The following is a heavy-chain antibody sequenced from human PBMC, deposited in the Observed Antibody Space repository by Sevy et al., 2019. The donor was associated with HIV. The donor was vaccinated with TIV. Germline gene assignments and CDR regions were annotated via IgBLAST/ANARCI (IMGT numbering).Heavy chain of an antibody. J-gene: IGHJ4*02. CDR2: LSFVCGGL. V-gene: IGHV3-23*01. D-gene: IGHD2-8*01. Sequence: GGSLRLSCAASGFTFSKYSMSWVRQPPGKGLEWVSILSFVCGGLNYGNSVKVRFIISRDNSKSSVYLQMNNLRPEDTAGYYCAREGCTKPHDYWGQGTLVTVSS. CDR3: AREGCTKPHDY. CDR1: GFTFSKYS.